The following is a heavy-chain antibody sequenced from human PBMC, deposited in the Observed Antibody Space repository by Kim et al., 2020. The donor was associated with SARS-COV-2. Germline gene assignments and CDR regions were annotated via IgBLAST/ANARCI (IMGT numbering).Heavy chain of an antibody. D-gene: IGHD6-19*01. Sequence: SETLSLTCTVSGGSISSSSYYWGWIRQPPGKGLEWIGSIYYSGSTYYNPSLKSRVTISVDTSKNQFSLKLSSVTAADTAVYYCARHISGQWLVRLHKRPDQRPLDYWGQGTLVTVSS. CDR3: ARHISGQWLVRLHKRPDQRPLDY. J-gene: IGHJ4*02. V-gene: IGHV4-39*01. CDR2: IYYSGST. CDR1: GGSISSSSYY.